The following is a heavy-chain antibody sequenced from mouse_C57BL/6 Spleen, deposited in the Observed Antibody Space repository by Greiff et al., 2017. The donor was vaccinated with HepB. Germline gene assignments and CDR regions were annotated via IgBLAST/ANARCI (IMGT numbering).Heavy chain of an antibody. CDR3: ARGGYYYGSSPAWFAY. D-gene: IGHD1-1*01. CDR1: GYTFTSYW. CDR2: IDPSDSYT. J-gene: IGHJ3*01. V-gene: IGHV1-50*01. Sequence: VQLQQPGAELVKPGASVKLSCKASGYTFTSYWMQWVKQRPGQGLEWIGEIDPSDSYTNYNQKFKGKATLTVDTSSSTAYMQLSSLTSEDSAVYYCARGGYYYGSSPAWFAYWGQGTLVTVSA.